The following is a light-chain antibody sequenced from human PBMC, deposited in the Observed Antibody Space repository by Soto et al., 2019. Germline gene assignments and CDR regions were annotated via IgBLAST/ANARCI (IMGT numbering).Light chain of an antibody. CDR3: AAWDDSLNGVV. Sequence: QLVLTQPPSASGTPVQRVTIACSGSSSNIGSTTVKWYQQLPGTAPKLLIYNNNQRPSGVPDRFSGSKSGTSASLAISGLQSEDEADYYCAAWDDSLNGVVFGGGTKLTVL. CDR2: NNN. V-gene: IGLV1-44*01. CDR1: SSNIGSTT. J-gene: IGLJ3*02.